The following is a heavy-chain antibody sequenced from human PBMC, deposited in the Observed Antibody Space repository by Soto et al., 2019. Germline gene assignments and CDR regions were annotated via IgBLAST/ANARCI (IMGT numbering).Heavy chain of an antibody. CDR3: VRDRPNTESLTGYFDT. J-gene: IGHJ4*02. D-gene: IGHD3-9*01. CDR2: IRFDGSTA. V-gene: IGHV3-33*01. Sequence: PGGSLRLSCEASGFVFRTFRMHWVRRAPGKGLEWLATIRFDGSTARYAESVGGRFKISRDNSMNTLYLQLDRLRVEDTAVYYCVRDRPNTESLTGYFDTWGQGTPVTVS. CDR1: GFVFRTFR.